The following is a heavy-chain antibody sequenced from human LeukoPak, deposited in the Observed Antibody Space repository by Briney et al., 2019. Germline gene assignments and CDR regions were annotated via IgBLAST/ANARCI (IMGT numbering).Heavy chain of an antibody. CDR1: GGSISSGGYY. CDR3: AREVGAARPPPTEFDP. Sequence: SETLSLTCTVSGGSISSGGYYWSWIRQHPGKGLEWIGYIYYSGSTYYNPSLKSRVTISVDTSKNQFSLKLSSVTAADTAVYYCAREVGAARPPPTEFDPWGQGTLVTVSS. V-gene: IGHV4-31*03. CDR2: IYYSGST. D-gene: IGHD1-26*01. J-gene: IGHJ5*02.